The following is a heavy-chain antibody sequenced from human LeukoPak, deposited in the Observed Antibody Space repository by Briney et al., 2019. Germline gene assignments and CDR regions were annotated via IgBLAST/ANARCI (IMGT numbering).Heavy chain of an antibody. CDR3: ARGARYFDWLSP. J-gene: IGHJ5*02. CDR1: GGSFSGYN. Sequence: SETLSLTCAVYGGSFSGYNWSWIRQPPGKGLEWIGEINHSGSTNYNPSLKSRVTISVDTSKNQFSLKLSSVTAADTAVYYCARGARYFDWLSPWGQGTLVTVSS. CDR2: INHSGST. D-gene: IGHD3-9*01. V-gene: IGHV4-34*01.